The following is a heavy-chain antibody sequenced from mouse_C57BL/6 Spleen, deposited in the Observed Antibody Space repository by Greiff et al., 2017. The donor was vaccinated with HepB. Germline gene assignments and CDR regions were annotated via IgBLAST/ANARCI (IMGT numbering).Heavy chain of an antibody. D-gene: IGHD1-1*01. V-gene: IGHV5-16*01. Sequence: EVKLMESEGGLVQPGSSMKLSCTASGFTFSDYYMAWVRQVPEKGLEWVANINYDGSSTYYLDSLKSRFIISRDNAKNILYLQMSSLKSEDTATYYCARVYGSSYGYFDVWGTGTTVTVSS. J-gene: IGHJ1*03. CDR3: ARVYGSSYGYFDV. CDR1: GFTFSDYY. CDR2: INYDGSST.